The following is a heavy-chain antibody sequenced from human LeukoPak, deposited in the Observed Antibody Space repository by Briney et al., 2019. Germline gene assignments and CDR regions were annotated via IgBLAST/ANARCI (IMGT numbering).Heavy chain of an antibody. Sequence: GGSLRLSCAASGFTFSSYSMNWVRQAPGKGLEWVSYISSSGSTIYYADSVKGRFTISRDNAKNSLYLQMNSLRAEDTAVYYCARDLMVRGVITRPYDYWGQGTLVTVSS. V-gene: IGHV3-48*04. CDR1: GFTFSSYS. J-gene: IGHJ4*02. CDR3: ARDLMVRGVITRPYDY. D-gene: IGHD3-10*01. CDR2: ISSSGSTI.